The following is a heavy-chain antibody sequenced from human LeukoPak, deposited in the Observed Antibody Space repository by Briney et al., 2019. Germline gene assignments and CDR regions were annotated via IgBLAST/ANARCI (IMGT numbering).Heavy chain of an antibody. CDR1: GFMFSSYS. CDR2: ISAGGDTT. J-gene: IGHJ4*02. V-gene: IGHV3-23*01. D-gene: IGHD5/OR15-5a*01. Sequence: GGSLRLSCAASGFMFSSYSMTWVRQAPGKGLEWVSIISAGGDTTYCADSVKGRFTISRDNSKNTLYLQMNSLGAEDTAVYYCAKGGEVSTRHLDYWGQGTLVTVSS. CDR3: AKGGEVSTRHLDY.